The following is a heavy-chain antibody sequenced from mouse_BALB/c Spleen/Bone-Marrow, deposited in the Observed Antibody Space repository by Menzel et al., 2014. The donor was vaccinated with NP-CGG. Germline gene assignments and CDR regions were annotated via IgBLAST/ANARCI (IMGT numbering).Heavy chain of an antibody. J-gene: IGHJ3*01. D-gene: IGHD1-1*01. Sequence: VQLKESGPEPVKPGASVKMSCKASGYTFTDYHMKWVKQSRGKSHEWIGEINPNNGDTFYNQKYKGKATLTVDKSSSTAYMQLNSLTSEDSAVYYCARRQEDYYAWFAYWGQGTLVTVSA. CDR3: ARRQEDYYAWFAY. CDR2: INPNNGDT. V-gene: IGHV1-18*01. CDR1: GYTFTDYH.